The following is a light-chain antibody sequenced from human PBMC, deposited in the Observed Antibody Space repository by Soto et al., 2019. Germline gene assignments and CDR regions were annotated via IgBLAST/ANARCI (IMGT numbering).Light chain of an antibody. V-gene: IGLV2-11*01. Sequence: QSALTQPRSVSGSPGQSVTISCTGTSSDVGGYNYVSWYQQHPGKAPKFMIYDVSKRLSGVPDRFSGSKSGNTASLTISGLQAEDEADYYCCSYAGSYPYVFGTGTKVTVL. J-gene: IGLJ1*01. CDR1: SSDVGGYNY. CDR2: DVS. CDR3: CSYAGSYPYV.